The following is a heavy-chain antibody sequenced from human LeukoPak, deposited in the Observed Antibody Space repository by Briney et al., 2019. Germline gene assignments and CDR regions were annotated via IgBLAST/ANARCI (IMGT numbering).Heavy chain of an antibody. J-gene: IGHJ6*04. V-gene: IGHV3-7*01. CDR3: AELGITMIGGV. CDR2: IKQDGSEK. Sequence: GSLRLSCVASGFTFSSYWMSWVRQAPGKGLEWVANIKQDGSEKYYVDSVMGRFTISRDNAKKSLYLQMNSLRAEDTAVYYCAELGITMIGGVWGKGTTVTISS. CDR1: GFTFSSYW. D-gene: IGHD3-10*02.